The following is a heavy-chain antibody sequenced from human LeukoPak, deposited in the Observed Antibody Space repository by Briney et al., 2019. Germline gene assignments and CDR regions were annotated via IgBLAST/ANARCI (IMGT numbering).Heavy chain of an antibody. Sequence: GGTLRLSCSASGFIFSPYAMHWVRQAPGKGLEYVSSISSEGKTTYYADSVKGRFTISRDNSKNMLYLQMNSLRPEDTAVYYCVKDRWVDHWGQGTLVTVSS. V-gene: IGHV3-64D*06. CDR3: VKDRWVDH. CDR1: GFIFSPYA. J-gene: IGHJ5*02. CDR2: ISSEGKTT.